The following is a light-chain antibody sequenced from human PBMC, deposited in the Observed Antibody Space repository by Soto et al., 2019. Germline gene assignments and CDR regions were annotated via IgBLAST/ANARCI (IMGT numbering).Light chain of an antibody. J-gene: IGLJ1*01. CDR2: EVV. CDR1: RNDIGAYEF. Sequence: QSILTQPPSASGSPGRSVTISCTGTRNDIGAYEFVSWYQHHPGKAPKLIIYEVVQRPSGVPDRFSGSKSGNTASLTVSGLQAADEADYYCKSYAGSNTYVSGTGTKVTVL. CDR3: KSYAGSNTYV. V-gene: IGLV2-8*01.